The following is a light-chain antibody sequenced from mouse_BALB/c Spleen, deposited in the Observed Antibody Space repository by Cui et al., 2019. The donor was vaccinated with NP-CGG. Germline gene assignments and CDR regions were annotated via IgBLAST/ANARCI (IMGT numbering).Light chain of an antibody. CDR1: TGAVTTSNY. Sequence: QPVLLQESPLTTSPGETVTLTCRASTGAVTTSNYANWVQEKPDHLFTGLIGGTNNRAPGVPARFSGSLIGDKAALTITGAQTEDEAIYFCALWYSNHWVFGGGTKLTVL. J-gene: IGLJ1*01. CDR3: ALWYSNHWV. CDR2: GTN. V-gene: IGLV1*01.